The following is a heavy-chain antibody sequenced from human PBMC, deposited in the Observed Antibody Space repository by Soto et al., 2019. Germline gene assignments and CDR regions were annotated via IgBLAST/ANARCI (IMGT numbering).Heavy chain of an antibody. J-gene: IGHJ6*02. D-gene: IGHD3-3*01. CDR1: GYSFTSYW. CDR3: ARGDRFWSGYYLGIYYYYGMDV. Sequence: PGESLKISCKGSGYSFTSYWIGWVRQMPGKGLEWMGIIYPGDSDTRYSPSFQGQVTISADKSISTAYLQWSSLKASDTAMYYCARGDRFWSGYYLGIYYYYGMDVWGQGTTVTV. CDR2: IYPGDSDT. V-gene: IGHV5-51*01.